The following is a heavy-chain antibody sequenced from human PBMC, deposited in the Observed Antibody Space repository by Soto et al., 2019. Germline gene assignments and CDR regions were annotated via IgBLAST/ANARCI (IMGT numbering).Heavy chain of an antibody. CDR1: GFTFSSYA. CDR2: ISGSGGST. D-gene: IGHD3-22*01. Sequence: GGSLRLSCAASGFTFSSYAMSWVRQAPGKGLEWVSAISGSGGSTYYADSVKGRFTISRDNSKNTLYLQMNSLRAEDTAVYYCASPMYYYDSSGYYYYYGMDVWGQGTTVTVSS. V-gene: IGHV3-23*01. CDR3: ASPMYYYDSSGYYYYYGMDV. J-gene: IGHJ6*02.